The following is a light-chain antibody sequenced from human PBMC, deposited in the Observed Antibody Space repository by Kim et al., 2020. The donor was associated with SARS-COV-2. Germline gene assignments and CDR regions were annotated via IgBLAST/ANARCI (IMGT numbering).Light chain of an antibody. CDR3: QQYKSYPRT. CDR2: GSS. Sequence: SASVGDRVTITCRASQDIHIYLAWFQQQPGKATKSLIYGSSRLQSGVPSNFSGSGSGTDFTLTINSLQPEDFATYYCQQYKSYPRTFGQGTKLEI. J-gene: IGKJ2*01. V-gene: IGKV1-16*02. CDR1: QDIHIY.